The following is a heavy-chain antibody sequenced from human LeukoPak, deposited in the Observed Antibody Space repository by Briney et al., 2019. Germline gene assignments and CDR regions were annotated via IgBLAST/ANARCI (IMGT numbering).Heavy chain of an antibody. Sequence: GGSLRLSCAASGFTFSSSAMNWVRQAPGKGLEWVSSINNVGSHIYYADSVKGRFTISRDNAKNSLYLQMNSLRAEDTAVYYCARSRFYFDYWGQGTLVIVSS. J-gene: IGHJ4*02. V-gene: IGHV3-21*01. CDR1: GFTFSSSA. CDR2: INNVGSHI. CDR3: ARSRFYFDY.